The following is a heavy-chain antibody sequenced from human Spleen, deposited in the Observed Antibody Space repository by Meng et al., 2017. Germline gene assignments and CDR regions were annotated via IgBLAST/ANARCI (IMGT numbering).Heavy chain of an antibody. CDR1: GFSLPTHGVG. CDR2: IYWDDDK. V-gene: IGHV2-5*02. CDR3: AHTVGAVDY. J-gene: IGHJ4*02. Sequence: QITFKGSGPTLVKPTPTLPLTCTFSGFSLPTHGVGVAWIRQPPGKALEWLALIYWDDDKRYSPSLKSRLTITKDTSKNQVVLTMTNMDPVDTATYYCAHTVGAVDYWGQGTLVTLSS. D-gene: IGHD4-17*01.